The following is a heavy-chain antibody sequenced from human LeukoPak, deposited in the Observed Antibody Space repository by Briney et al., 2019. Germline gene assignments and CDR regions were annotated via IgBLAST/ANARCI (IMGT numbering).Heavy chain of an antibody. Sequence: GGSLRLSCAASGFTFSSYAMSWVRQAPGKGLEWVSAISGSGGSTYYADSVKGRFTISRDNSKNTLYLQMNSLRAEDTAVYYCAKVQEKYDFWSGYSVWGQGTLVTVSS. V-gene: IGHV3-23*01. CDR3: AKVQEKYDFWSGYSV. CDR2: ISGSGGST. CDR1: GFTFSSYA. D-gene: IGHD3-3*01. J-gene: IGHJ4*02.